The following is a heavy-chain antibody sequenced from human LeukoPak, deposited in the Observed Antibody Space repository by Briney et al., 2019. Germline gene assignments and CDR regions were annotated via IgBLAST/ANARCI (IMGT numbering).Heavy chain of an antibody. V-gene: IGHV3-30-3*01. D-gene: IGHD4-17*01. J-gene: IGHJ4*02. Sequence: GGSLRLSCAASGFTFSSYAMHWVRQAPGKGLEWVAVISYDGSNKYYADSVKGRFTISRDNSKNTLYLQMSSLRAEDTAVYYCARGTTVTTTDYWGQGTLVTVSS. CDR3: ARGTTVTTTDY. CDR1: GFTFSSYA. CDR2: ISYDGSNK.